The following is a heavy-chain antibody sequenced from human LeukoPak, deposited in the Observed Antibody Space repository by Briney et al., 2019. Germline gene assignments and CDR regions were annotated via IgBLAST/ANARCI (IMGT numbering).Heavy chain of an antibody. CDR3: ASTPNCSSTSCFLSNWFDP. J-gene: IGHJ5*02. V-gene: IGHV4-34*01. D-gene: IGHD2-2*01. CDR2: ISHNANT. Sequence: SETLSLTCAVYGGSFSDYYWTWIRQPPGKGLEWIGEISHNANTRYNPSLKSRVTISVDTSKNQFSLKLSSVTAADTAVYYCASTPNCSSTSCFLSNWFDPWGQGTLVTVSS. CDR1: GGSFSDYY.